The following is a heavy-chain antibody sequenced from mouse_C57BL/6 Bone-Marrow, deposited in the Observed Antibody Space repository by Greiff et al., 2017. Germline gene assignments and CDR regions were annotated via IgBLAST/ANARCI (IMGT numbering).Heavy chain of an antibody. Sequence: VQLKESGPELVKPGASVKIPCKASGYTFTDYNMDWVKQSHGQSLEWIGDINPDNGGTIYNQKFKGKATLTGDKSSSTAYMELRSLTSEDTAVYYCSRRAGWDDLDYWGQGTTLTVSS. CDR2: INPDNGGT. CDR1: GYTFTDYN. V-gene: IGHV1-18*01. D-gene: IGHD4-1*01. CDR3: SRRAGWDDLDY. J-gene: IGHJ2*01.